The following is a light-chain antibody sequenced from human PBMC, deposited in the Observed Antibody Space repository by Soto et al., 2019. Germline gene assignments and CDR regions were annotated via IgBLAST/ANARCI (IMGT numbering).Light chain of an antibody. Sequence: EIVLTQSPATLSVSPGERATLSCRASEGIDINLVWYQQKPGQSPRLLIFRASTRATGVPTRFSGSGSGTEFTLTISSLQSEDFALYYCQQYHRWPPITFGQGTRLEIK. CDR3: QQYHRWPPIT. CDR1: EGIDIN. V-gene: IGKV3-15*01. CDR2: RAS. J-gene: IGKJ5*01.